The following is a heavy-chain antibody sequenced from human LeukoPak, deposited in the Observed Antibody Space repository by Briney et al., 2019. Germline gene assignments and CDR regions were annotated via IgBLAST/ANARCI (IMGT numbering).Heavy chain of an antibody. V-gene: IGHV4-34*01. CDR1: GGSFSGYY. Sequence: SETLSLTCAVYGGSFSGYYWSWIRRPPGKGLEWIGEINDSGSTNYNPSLKSRVTISVDTYKNQFSLKLSSVTAADTAVYYCARAEGYCSGGSCYFYDYWGQGTLVTVSS. CDR3: ARAEGYCSGGSCYFYDY. D-gene: IGHD2-15*01. J-gene: IGHJ4*02. CDR2: INDSGST.